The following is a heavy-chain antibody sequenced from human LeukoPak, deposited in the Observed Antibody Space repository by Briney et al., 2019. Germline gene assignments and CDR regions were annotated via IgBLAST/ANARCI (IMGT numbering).Heavy chain of an antibody. D-gene: IGHD2-21*02. CDR2: IIPILGIT. CDR3: ARVGGQVVTARYFDY. Sequence: SVKVSCKASGGTFSSYAISWVRQAPGQGLEWMGRIIPILGITNYAQKFQGRVTITADKSTSTAYMELSSLRSEDTAVYYCARVGGQVVTARYFDYWGQGTLVTVSS. CDR1: GGTFSSYA. J-gene: IGHJ4*02. V-gene: IGHV1-69*04.